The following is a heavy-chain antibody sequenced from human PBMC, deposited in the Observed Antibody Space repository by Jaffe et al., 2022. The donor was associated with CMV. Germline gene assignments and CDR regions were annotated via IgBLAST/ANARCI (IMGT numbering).Heavy chain of an antibody. V-gene: IGHV2-5*02. CDR1: GLSLSTSGVG. CDR3: AHRHIRPGIAAPPDAFDI. Sequence: QITLKESGPTLVKPTQTLTLTCSFSGLSLSTSGVGVGWIRQPPGKALEWLALIYWDDDKRYSPSLKSRLTITKDTSKNQVALKMTNMDPMDTATYYCAHRHIRPGIAAPPDAFDIWGQGTMVTVSS. CDR2: IYWDDDK. J-gene: IGHJ3*02. D-gene: IGHD6-13*01.